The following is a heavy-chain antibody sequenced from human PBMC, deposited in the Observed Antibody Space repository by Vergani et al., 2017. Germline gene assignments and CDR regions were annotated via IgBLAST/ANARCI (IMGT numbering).Heavy chain of an antibody. CDR2: IIPIFGTA. CDR3: ASEWRFLEWPYPPNWFDP. CDR1: GGTFSSYA. Sequence: QVQLVQSGAEVKKPGSSVKVSCKASGGTFSSYAISWVRQAPGQGLEWMGRIIPIFGTANYAQKFQGRVTITADKSTSTAYMELSSLRSEDTAVYYCASEWRFLEWPYPPNWFDPWGQGTLVTVSS. J-gene: IGHJ5*02. D-gene: IGHD3-3*01. V-gene: IGHV1-69*14.